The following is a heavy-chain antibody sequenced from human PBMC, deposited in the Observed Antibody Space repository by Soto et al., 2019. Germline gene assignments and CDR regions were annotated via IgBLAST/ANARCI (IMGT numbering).Heavy chain of an antibody. Sequence: SETLSLTCAVYGGSFSGYYWSWIRQPPGKGLEWIGEINHSGSTNYNPSLKSRVTISVDTSKNQFPLKLSSVTAADTAVYYCAYARTRLYYFDYWGQGTLVTVSS. CDR1: GGSFSGYY. D-gene: IGHD1-7*01. CDR3: AYARTRLYYFDY. J-gene: IGHJ4*02. CDR2: INHSGST. V-gene: IGHV4-34*01.